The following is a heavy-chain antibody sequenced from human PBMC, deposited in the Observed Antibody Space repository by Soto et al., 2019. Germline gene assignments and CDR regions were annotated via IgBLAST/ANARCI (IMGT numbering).Heavy chain of an antibody. CDR1: GFSFRSYA. CDR3: AKQPPLRAYYYDMYFDY. Sequence: HPGGSLRLSCAASGFSFRSYAMSWVRQAPGKGLEWVSALSGSSDNTYYADSVKGRFTISRDNPENTLYLQMNSLRAEDTAVYYCAKQPPLRAYYYDMYFDYWGQGTLVTVSS. V-gene: IGHV3-23*01. CDR2: LSGSSDNT. D-gene: IGHD3-22*01. J-gene: IGHJ4*02.